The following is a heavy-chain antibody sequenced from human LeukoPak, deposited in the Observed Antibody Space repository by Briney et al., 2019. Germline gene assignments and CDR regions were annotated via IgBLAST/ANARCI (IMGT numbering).Heavy chain of an antibody. CDR1: GFTFSSSW. CDR2: INQDGSGK. J-gene: IGHJ4*02. Sequence: PGRSLRLSCAASGFTFSSSWMTCVRQPPGKGLGWLANINQDGSGKYYVDSVKGRFSISRDNAKNSLYLQMDSLRGEDTAVYFCAGGQGADWGQGTLVTVSS. D-gene: IGHD3-16*01. CDR3: AGGQGAD. V-gene: IGHV3-7*04.